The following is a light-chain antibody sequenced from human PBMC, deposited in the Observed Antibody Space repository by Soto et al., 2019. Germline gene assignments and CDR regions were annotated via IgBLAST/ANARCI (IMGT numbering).Light chain of an antibody. Sequence: QSALTQPASVSGSPGQSITISCTGTSSDVGSYNFVSWYQQHPGKAPKLMIYEGSERPSGVSNRFSGSKSGNTASLTISGLQAEDEAGYYCCSYAGSSTYVFGGGTQLTVL. CDR2: EGS. CDR3: CSYAGSSTYV. J-gene: IGLJ7*01. CDR1: SSDVGSYNF. V-gene: IGLV2-23*01.